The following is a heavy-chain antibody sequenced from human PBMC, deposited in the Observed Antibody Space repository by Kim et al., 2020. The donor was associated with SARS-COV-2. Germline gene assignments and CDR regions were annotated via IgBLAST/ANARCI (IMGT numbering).Heavy chain of an antibody. V-gene: IGHV4-59*01. CDR2: IHYTGNT. Sequence: SETLSLTCGVSGGSIRSFFWTWIRQPPGKGLEWIGNIHYTGNTNYNPSLESRLTFAVDTSKSQFSLKLRSVTSADTAIYYCARGTGKVLNYGMDVWGQGTTVIVSS. J-gene: IGHJ6*02. CDR3: ARGTGKVLNYGMDV. D-gene: IGHD1-1*01. CDR1: GGSIRSFF.